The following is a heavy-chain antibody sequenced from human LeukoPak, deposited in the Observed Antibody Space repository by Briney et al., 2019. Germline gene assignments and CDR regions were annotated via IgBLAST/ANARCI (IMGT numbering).Heavy chain of an antibody. Sequence: PGGSLRLSCAASRFDFNAHGMHWVRQAPGRGLEWLATIWFDGTKIYYADSVKGRFTIPRDNSKNTLYLLMDTLRAEDTAVYYCAKQSGAMANFDHWGQGTLVTVSS. V-gene: IGHV3-33*06. CDR2: IWFDGTKI. CDR1: RFDFNAHG. J-gene: IGHJ4*02. D-gene: IGHD5-24*01. CDR3: AKQSGAMANFDH.